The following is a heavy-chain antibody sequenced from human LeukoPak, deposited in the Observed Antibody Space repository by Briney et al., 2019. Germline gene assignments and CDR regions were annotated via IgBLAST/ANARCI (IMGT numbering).Heavy chain of an antibody. CDR1: GFTFSSYA. CDR2: ISYDGSNK. Sequence: GRSLRLSCAASGFTFSSYAMHWVRQAPGKGLEWVAVISYDGSNKYYADSVKGRFTISRDNSKNTLYLLMNSLRAEDTAVYYCANWFDPWGQGTLVTVSS. CDR3: ANWFDP. V-gene: IGHV3-30*04. J-gene: IGHJ5*02.